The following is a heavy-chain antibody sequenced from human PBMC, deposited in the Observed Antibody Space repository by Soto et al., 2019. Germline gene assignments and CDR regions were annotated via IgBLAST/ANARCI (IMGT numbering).Heavy chain of an antibody. D-gene: IGHD6-13*01. CDR1: GGSISSSSYY. J-gene: IGHJ6*03. CDR2: IYYSGST. V-gene: IGHV4-39*01. Sequence: SETLSLTCTFSGGSISSSSYYWGWIRQPPGKGLEWIGSIYYSGSTYYNPSLKSRVTISVDTSKNQFSLKLSSVTAADTAVYYCASQAALYYYYYYMDVWGKGTTVTVSS. CDR3: ASQAALYYYYYYMDV.